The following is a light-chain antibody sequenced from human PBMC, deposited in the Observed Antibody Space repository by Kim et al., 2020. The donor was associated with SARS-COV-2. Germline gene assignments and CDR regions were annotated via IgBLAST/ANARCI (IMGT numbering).Light chain of an antibody. CDR2: GAI. CDR1: QDIRNY. V-gene: IGKV1-27*01. Sequence: ASIGDRVTITCRASQDIRNYLAWYQQRPGRVPKLLIYGAINLQSGVPSRFSGSGSGTDFTLTIRSLQPEDVATYYCQKYNSAPRTFGQGTKVDIK. CDR3: QKYNSAPRT. J-gene: IGKJ1*01.